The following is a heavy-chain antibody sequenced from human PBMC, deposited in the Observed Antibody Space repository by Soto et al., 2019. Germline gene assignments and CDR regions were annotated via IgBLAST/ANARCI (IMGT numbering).Heavy chain of an antibody. V-gene: IGHV1-46*01. J-gene: IGHJ6*02. D-gene: IGHD1-26*01. CDR3: AREFSENYYYYGMDV. CDR1: GYTFTSYY. CDR2: INPSGGST. Sequence: ASVKVSCKASGYTFTSYYMHWVRQAPGQGLEWMGIINPSGGSTSYAQKFQGRVTMTRDTYTSTVYMELSSLRSENTAVYYCAREFSENYYYYGMDVWGQGTTVTVSS.